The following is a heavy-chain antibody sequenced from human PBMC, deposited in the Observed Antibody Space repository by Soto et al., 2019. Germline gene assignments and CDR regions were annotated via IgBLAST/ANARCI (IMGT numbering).Heavy chain of an antibody. J-gene: IGHJ5*02. D-gene: IGHD3-10*01. Sequence: GASVKVSCTACGYRFTSYDINWVRQATGQGLEWMGWMNPNSGNTGYAQKFQGRVTMTRNTSISTAYMELSSLRSEDTAVYYCARGGITMVRGVIGWFDPWGQGTLVTVSS. CDR3: ARGGITMVRGVIGWFDP. V-gene: IGHV1-8*01. CDR2: MNPNSGNT. CDR1: GYRFTSYD.